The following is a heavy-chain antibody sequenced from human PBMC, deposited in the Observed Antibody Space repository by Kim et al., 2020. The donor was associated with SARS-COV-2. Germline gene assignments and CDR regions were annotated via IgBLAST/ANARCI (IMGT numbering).Heavy chain of an antibody. V-gene: IGHV3-23*01. D-gene: IGHD7-27*01. Sequence: GGSLRLSCAASGFTFTTYALSWVRQAPGKGLEWVSGIGASGTTYYADSVKGRFTISRDNSKKTVYVQMDSLRVEDTAVYYCAKARHYWGGFDIWGQGTLVTVSS. J-gene: IGHJ3*02. CDR1: GFTFTTYA. CDR3: AKARHYWGGFDI. CDR2: IGASGTT.